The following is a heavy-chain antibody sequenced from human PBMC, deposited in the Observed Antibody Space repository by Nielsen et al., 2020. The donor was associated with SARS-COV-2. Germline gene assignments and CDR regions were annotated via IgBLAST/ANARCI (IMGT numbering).Heavy chain of an antibody. D-gene: IGHD6-13*01. CDR2: IYYSGST. CDR1: GGSISSYY. CDR3: AREGSWYGNWFDP. V-gene: IGHV4-59*01. Sequence: ESLRLSCTVSGGSISSYYWSWIRQPPGKGLECIGYIYYSGSTNYNPSLKSRVTISVDTSKNQFSLKLSSVTAADTAVYYCAREGSWYGNWFDPWGQGTLVTVSS. J-gene: IGHJ5*02.